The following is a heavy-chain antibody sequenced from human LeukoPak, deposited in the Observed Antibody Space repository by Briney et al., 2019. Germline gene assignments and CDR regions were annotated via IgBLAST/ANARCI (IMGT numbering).Heavy chain of an antibody. J-gene: IGHJ4*02. Sequence: GGSLRLSCAASGFTFSSYSMNWVRQAPGKGLEWVSSISSSSSYIYYADSVKGRFTVSRDNAKNSLYLQMNSLRAEDTAVYYCATSSSLDGYNCFDYWGQGTLVTVSS. CDR1: GFTFSSYS. CDR2: ISSSSSYI. V-gene: IGHV3-21*01. CDR3: ATSSSLDGYNCFDY. D-gene: IGHD5-24*01.